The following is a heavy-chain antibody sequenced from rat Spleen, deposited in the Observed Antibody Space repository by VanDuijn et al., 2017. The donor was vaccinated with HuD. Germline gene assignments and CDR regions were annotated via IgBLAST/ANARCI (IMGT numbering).Heavy chain of an antibody. CDR3: TTASYYDGSYYYVGNFDS. V-gene: IGHV5-20*01. CDR2: ISYNGVST. Sequence: EVQLVESGGGLVQPGRSMKLSCAASGFTFSDYGMAWVLQAPTKGLEWVASISYNGVSTYYRDSVKGRFTVSRDNAKSTLYLQMDSLRSEDTATYYCTTASYYDGSYYYVGNFDSWGQGVMVTVSS. J-gene: IGHJ2*01. CDR1: GFTFSDYG. D-gene: IGHD1-12*02.